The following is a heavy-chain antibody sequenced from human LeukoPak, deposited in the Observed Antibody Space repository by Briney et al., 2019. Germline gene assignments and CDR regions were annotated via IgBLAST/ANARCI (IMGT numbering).Heavy chain of an antibody. CDR1: GGTFSSYA. D-gene: IGHD2-21*02. CDR2: IIPIFGTA. J-gene: IGHJ4*02. V-gene: IGHV1-69*05. CDR3: ARLGPYCGGDCHSSAGY. Sequence: SVKVSCKASGGTFSSYAISWVRQAPGQGLEWMGGIIPIFGTANYAQKFQGRVTITTDESTSTAYMELSSLRSEDTAVYYCARLGPYCGGDCHSSAGYWGQGTLVTVSS.